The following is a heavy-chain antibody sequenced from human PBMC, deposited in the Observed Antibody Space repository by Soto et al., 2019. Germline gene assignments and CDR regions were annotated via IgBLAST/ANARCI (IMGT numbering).Heavy chain of an antibody. Sequence: QVQLQESGPGLVKPSQTLSLTCTVSGGSISSGGYYWSWIRQHPGKGLEWIGYIYYSGSTYYNPTLKSRVTLSVDTSKNQFSLKLSSVTAADTAVYYCAREDETTVTRTFDYWGQGTLVTVSS. V-gene: IGHV4-31*03. CDR3: AREDETTVTRTFDY. J-gene: IGHJ4*02. CDR1: GGSISSGGYY. D-gene: IGHD4-17*01. CDR2: IYYSGST.